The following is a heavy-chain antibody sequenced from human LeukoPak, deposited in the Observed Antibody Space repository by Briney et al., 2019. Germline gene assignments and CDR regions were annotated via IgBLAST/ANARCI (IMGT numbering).Heavy chain of an antibody. D-gene: IGHD2-2*01. CDR1: GYTFTGYY. J-gene: IGHJ6*02. CDR2: INPNSGGT. V-gene: IGHV1-2*02. Sequence: GSVKVSYKASGYTFTGYYMHWVRQAPGQGLEWMGWINPNSGGTNYAQKFQGRVTMTRDTSISTAYMELSRLRSDDTAVYYCARMFVPAATYYYYGMDVWGQGTTVTVSS. CDR3: ARMFVPAATYYYYGMDV.